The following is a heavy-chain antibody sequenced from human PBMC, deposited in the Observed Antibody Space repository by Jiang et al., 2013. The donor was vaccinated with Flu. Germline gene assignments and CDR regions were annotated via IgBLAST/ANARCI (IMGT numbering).Heavy chain of an antibody. Sequence: PTQTLTLTCTFSGFSFTTAGVGVGWIRLPPGKAPEWLALIYWDDDERYSPSLRTRLTITKDTSKNQVVLTMTNMDLVDTATYFCAFAKYYDILSGYNNWFDPWGPGTLVTVSS. CDR2: IYWDDDE. CDR3: AFAKYYDILSGYNNWFDP. D-gene: IGHD3-9*01. CDR1: GFSFTTAGVG. V-gene: IGHV2-5*02. J-gene: IGHJ5*02.